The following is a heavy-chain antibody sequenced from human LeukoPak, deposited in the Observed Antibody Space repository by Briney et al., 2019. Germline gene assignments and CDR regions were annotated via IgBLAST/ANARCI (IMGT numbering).Heavy chain of an antibody. J-gene: IGHJ4*02. V-gene: IGHV3-7*01. D-gene: IGHD1-26*01. Sequence: GGSLRLSCAASGFTFSNYYMSWVRQAPGKGLEWVANIEEDGSAKYYMDSVKGRFTISRDNAKNSLYLQMNSLRDEDTAVYYCARGGFVERLGDGFDFWGQGTLVTVPS. CDR3: ARGGFVERLGDGFDF. CDR2: IEEDGSAK. CDR1: GFTFSNYY.